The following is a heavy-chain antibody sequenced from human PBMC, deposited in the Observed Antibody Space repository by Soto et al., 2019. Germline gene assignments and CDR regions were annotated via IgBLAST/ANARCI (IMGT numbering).Heavy chain of an antibody. J-gene: IGHJ4*02. CDR1: GFSLRNARMG. V-gene: IGHV2-26*01. CDR3: ERIWWEPYYFDY. CDR2: IFSNDET. D-gene: IGHD1-26*01. Sequence: QVTLKESGPVLVKPTETLTLTCTVSGFSLRNARMGVSWIRQPPGKALEWLAHIFSNDETSYTTSLKSRLTISRDSAKCQVVFTMTNMDPVDTATSYCERIWWEPYYFDYWAQGGLVVVSS.